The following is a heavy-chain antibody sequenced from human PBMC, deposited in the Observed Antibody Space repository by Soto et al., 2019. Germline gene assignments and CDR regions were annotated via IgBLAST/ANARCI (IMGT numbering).Heavy chain of an antibody. J-gene: IGHJ6*02. CDR2: MNPKSGNT. CDR3: AVPTTYYDFWSGYWDTGIHGYYYGMDV. D-gene: IGHD3-3*01. Sequence: ASVKVSFKASGYTFTSSDINWVRQANGQGHEWMGWMNPKSGNTGYAQKFQGRVTMTRNTSISTAYMELSSLRSEDTAVYYCAVPTTYYDFWSGYWDTGIHGYYYGMDVWGQGTTVTVSS. V-gene: IGHV1-8*01. CDR1: GYTFTSSD.